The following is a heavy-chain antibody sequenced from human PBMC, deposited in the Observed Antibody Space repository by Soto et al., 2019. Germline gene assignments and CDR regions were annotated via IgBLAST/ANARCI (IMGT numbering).Heavy chain of an antibody. D-gene: IGHD2-2*01. CDR2: ISAYNGNT. Sequence: GASVKVSCKASGYTFTSYGISWVRQAPGQGLEWMGWISAYNGNTNYAQKLQGRVTMTTDTSTSTAYMELRSLRSDDTAVYYCARDILVVPAARQADAFDIWGQGTMVTVSS. V-gene: IGHV1-18*01. J-gene: IGHJ3*02. CDR3: ARDILVVPAARQADAFDI. CDR1: GYTFTSYG.